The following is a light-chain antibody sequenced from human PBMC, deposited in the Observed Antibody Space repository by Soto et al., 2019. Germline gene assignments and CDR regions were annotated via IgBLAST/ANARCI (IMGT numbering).Light chain of an antibody. J-gene: IGKJ2*01. CDR2: DAS. V-gene: IGKV1-5*01. CDR1: QTISTL. CDR3: QQYSSLVT. Sequence: QMTQSPSTLSASVGDRVTITCQASQTISTLLAWYQHKPGKAPNLLIYDASNLETGVPSRFSGSRSGTQFTLTSSSLQPDDSATYYCQQYSSLVTFGQGTKLEI.